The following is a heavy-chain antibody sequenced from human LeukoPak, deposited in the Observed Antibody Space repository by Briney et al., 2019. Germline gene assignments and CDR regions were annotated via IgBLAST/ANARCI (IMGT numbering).Heavy chain of an antibody. J-gene: IGHJ4*02. CDR3: AKDYDILTGYQDYFDY. V-gene: IGHV3-23*01. CDR2: ISGSGGST. CDR1: GFTFSSYA. Sequence: GGSLRLSCAASGFTFSSYAMSWVRQAPGKGLEWVSAISGSGGSTYYADSVKGRFAISRDNSKNTLYLQMNSLRAEDTAVYYCAKDYDILTGYQDYFDYWGQGTPVTVSS. D-gene: IGHD3-9*01.